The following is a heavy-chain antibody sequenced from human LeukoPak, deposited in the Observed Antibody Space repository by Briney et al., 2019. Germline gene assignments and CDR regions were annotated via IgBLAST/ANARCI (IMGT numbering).Heavy chain of an antibody. CDR2: INTNTGNP. D-gene: IGHD6-6*01. CDR1: GYTFTRYG. J-gene: IGHJ5*02. V-gene: IGHV7-4-1*02. Sequence: ASVKVSCKASGYTFTRYGMNWVRQAPGQGLEWMGWINTNTGNPTYAQGFTGRFVFSLDTSVSTAYLLISSLKAEDTAVYYCARTASIAARRGEEWPNWFDPWGQGTLVTVSS. CDR3: ARTASIAARRGEEWPNWFDP.